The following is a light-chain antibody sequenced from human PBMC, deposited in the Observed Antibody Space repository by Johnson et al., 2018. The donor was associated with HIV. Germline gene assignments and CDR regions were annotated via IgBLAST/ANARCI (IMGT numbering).Light chain of an antibody. CDR1: SSNIGNNY. Sequence: QSVLTQPPSVSAAPGQKVTISCSGSSSNIGNNYVSWYQQLPGTAPKLLIYYTYKRPSGIPDRFSGSKSGTSATLGITGLQTGDEADYYCGTWDSRLSAYVFGAGTKVTVL. J-gene: IGLJ1*01. CDR2: YTY. V-gene: IGLV1-51*01. CDR3: GTWDSRLSAYV.